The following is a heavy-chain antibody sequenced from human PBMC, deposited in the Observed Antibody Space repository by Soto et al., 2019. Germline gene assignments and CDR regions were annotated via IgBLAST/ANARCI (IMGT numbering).Heavy chain of an antibody. CDR2: ISAYNGNT. D-gene: IGHD3-22*01. Sequence: QVQLVQSGAEVKKPGASVKVSCKASGYTFTSYGISWVRQAPGQGLEWMGWISAYNGNTNYAQKLQGRVTMTTDTSTSTAYMELRSLRSDDTAVYYCVTDSYYYDSSGYYPPDDAFDIWGQGTMVTVSS. V-gene: IGHV1-18*01. CDR3: VTDSYYYDSSGYYPPDDAFDI. J-gene: IGHJ3*02. CDR1: GYTFTSYG.